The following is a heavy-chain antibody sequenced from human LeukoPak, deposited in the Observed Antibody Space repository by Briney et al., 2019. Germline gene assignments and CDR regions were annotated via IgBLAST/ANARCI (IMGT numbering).Heavy chain of an antibody. CDR2: ISGTGGST. J-gene: IGHJ4*02. V-gene: IGHV3-23*01. CDR3: AKKVPANWGSYFDY. Sequence: GGSLRLSCAVSGFTFTNYAMSWVRQAPGKGLEWVSAISGTGGSTYYADSVKGRFTISRDNSKNTLYLQMNSLRAEDTAVYYCAKKVPANWGSYFDYWGQGTLVTVSS. CDR1: GFTFTNYA. D-gene: IGHD7-27*01.